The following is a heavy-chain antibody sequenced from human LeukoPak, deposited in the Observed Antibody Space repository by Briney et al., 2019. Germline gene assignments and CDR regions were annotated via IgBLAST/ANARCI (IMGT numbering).Heavy chain of an antibody. J-gene: IGHJ3*02. CDR3: ARGRGYCSGGSCSDAFDI. Sequence: GGSLRLSCTVSGLTVYDNNMSWVRQAPGKGLEWVSVIYSGGDTYYADSVKGRFTISRDNSKNTLYLQMNSLRAEDTAVYYCARGRGYCSGGSCSDAFDIWGQGTMVTVSS. CDR2: IYSGGDT. V-gene: IGHV3-53*01. CDR1: GLTVYDNN. D-gene: IGHD2-15*01.